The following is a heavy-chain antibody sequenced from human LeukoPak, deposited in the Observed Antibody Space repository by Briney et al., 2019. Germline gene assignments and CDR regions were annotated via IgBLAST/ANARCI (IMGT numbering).Heavy chain of an antibody. CDR2: INHSGST. V-gene: IGHV4-34*01. CDR1: GGSFSGYY. D-gene: IGHD1-20*01. Sequence: SETLSLTCAVYGGSFSGYYWSWIRQPPGKGLEWIGEINHSGSTNYNPSLKSRVTISVDTSKNQFSLKLSSVTAADTAVYYCARVLYNWNPIRVPYFDYWGQGTLATVSS. CDR3: ARVLYNWNPIRVPYFDY. J-gene: IGHJ4*02.